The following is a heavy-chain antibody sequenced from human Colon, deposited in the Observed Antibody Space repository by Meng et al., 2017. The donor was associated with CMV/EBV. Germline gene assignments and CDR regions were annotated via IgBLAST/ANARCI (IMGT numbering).Heavy chain of an antibody. CDR3: AKNLNYYFYYGMDV. J-gene: IGHJ6*02. Sequence: GESLKISCVGSGFTFSNYGMHWVRQAPGKGLEWVAVIWFDGSNEYYADSVKGRFSISRDNTKNTLYLQMNNLRAEDTAVYYCAKNLNYYFYYGMDVWGQGTTVTVSS. CDR1: GFTFSNYG. CDR2: IWFDGSNE. V-gene: IGHV3-33*06.